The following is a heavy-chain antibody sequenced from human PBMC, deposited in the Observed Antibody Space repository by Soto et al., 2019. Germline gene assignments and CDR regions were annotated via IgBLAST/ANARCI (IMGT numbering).Heavy chain of an antibody. D-gene: IGHD3-10*01. Sequence: TGGSLRLSCAASGFTFSSYGMHWVRQAPGKGLEWVAVISYDGSNKYYADSVKGRFTISRDNSKNTLYLQMNSLRAEDTAVYYCAKAITLFSYYYGSGSYYYYGMDVWGQGTTVTVS. CDR2: ISYDGSNK. V-gene: IGHV3-30*18. J-gene: IGHJ6*02. CDR1: GFTFSSYG. CDR3: AKAITLFSYYYGSGSYYYYGMDV.